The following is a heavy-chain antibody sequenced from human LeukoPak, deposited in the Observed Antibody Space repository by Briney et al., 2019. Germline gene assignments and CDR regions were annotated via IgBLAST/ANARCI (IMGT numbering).Heavy chain of an antibody. J-gene: IGHJ4*02. Sequence: SETLSLTCTVSGGSTSSSSYYWGWIRQPPGKGLEWIGSIYYSGSTYYNPSLKSRVTISVDTSKNQFSLKLSSVTAADTAVYYCARQGMATFDYWGQGTLVTVSS. CDR1: GGSTSSSSYY. CDR3: ARQGMATFDY. D-gene: IGHD5-24*01. V-gene: IGHV4-39*01. CDR2: IYYSGST.